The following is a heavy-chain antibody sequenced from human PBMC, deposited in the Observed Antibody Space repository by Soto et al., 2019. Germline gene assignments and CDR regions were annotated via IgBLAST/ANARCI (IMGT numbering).Heavy chain of an antibody. CDR2: ISVFNGDT. D-gene: IGHD3-16*01. J-gene: IGHJ6*02. CDR1: GYTSSSYG. CDR3: ATKDDHKDDQPYYYGMDV. V-gene: IGHV1-18*01. Sequence: ASVKVSCKAVGYTSSSYGINWVRQAPGQGLEWMGWISVFNGDTKYAQKFQGRVAITKDPGTSTAHMELRSLRSDDAAVYFCATKDDHKDDQPYYYGMDVWGQGTTVTVSS.